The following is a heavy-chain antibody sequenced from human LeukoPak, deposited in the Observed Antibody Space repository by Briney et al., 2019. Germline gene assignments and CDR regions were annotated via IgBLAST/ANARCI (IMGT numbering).Heavy chain of an antibody. J-gene: IGHJ4*02. CDR2: IYSGGGT. D-gene: IGHD6-19*01. CDR3: ARTSIAVAATYGLDY. CDR1: GFTVSTNY. Sequence: WGSLRLSCAASGFTVSTNYMSWVRQAPGKVLEWATVIYSGGGTYYADSVKGRFTISRDNSKNSLYLQMNSLRAEDTAVYYCARTSIAVAATYGLDYWGQGILVTVSS. V-gene: IGHV3-53*01.